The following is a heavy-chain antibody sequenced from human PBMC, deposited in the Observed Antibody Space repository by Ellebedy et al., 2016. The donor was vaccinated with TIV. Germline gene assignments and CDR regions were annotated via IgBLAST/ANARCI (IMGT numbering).Heavy chain of an antibody. Sequence: PGGSLRLSCAASGFTFSVTWMSWARQALGKGLEWVARIKYDGADKDYVDSVKGRFTISRDNAKNSLYLQMNSLRVEDTAVYFCVRARNYALDSWGQGTLVTVSS. J-gene: IGHJ4*02. CDR3: VRARNYALDS. D-gene: IGHD3-16*01. CDR1: GFTFSVTW. CDR2: IKYDGADK. V-gene: IGHV3-7*01.